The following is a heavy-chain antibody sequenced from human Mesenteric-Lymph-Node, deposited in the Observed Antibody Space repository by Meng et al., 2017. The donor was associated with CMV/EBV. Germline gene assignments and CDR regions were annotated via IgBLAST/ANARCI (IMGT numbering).Heavy chain of an antibody. CDR3: ARREGSYNMGLAY. J-gene: IGHJ4*02. CDR2: IYYSGST. Sequence: SEILSPTCTVSGVSISSSSYYWAWRRQPPGWGLEWIGRIYYSGSTPYNPSLKSRVTIAVDTSKNQFSLKLSSVTAADTVGYFCARREGSYNMGLAYWGQGTLVTVSS. CDR1: GVSISSSSYY. V-gene: IGHV4-39*01. D-gene: IGHD5-24*01.